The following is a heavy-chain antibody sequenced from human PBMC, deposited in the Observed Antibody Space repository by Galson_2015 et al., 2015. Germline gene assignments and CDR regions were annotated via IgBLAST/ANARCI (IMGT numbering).Heavy chain of an antibody. CDR3: TTAGGYEGPGGGFDY. D-gene: IGHD5-12*01. V-gene: IGHV3-15*01. J-gene: IGHJ4*02. CDR2: IKSKTDGGTT. CDR1: GFTFSNAW. Sequence: LRLSCAASGFTFSNAWMSWVRQAPGKGLEWVGRIKSKTDGGTTDYAAPVKGRFTISRDDSKNTLYLQMNSLKTEDTAVYYCTTAGGYEGPGGGFDYWGQGTLVTVSS.